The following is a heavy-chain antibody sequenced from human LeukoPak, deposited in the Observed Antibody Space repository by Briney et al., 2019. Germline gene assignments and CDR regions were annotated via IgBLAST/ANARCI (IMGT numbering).Heavy chain of an antibody. CDR1: GFTFSSYA. D-gene: IGHD3-22*01. V-gene: IGHV3-30-3*01. Sequence: GGSLRLSCAASGFTFSSYAMHWVRQAPGKGLEWVAVISYDGSNKYYADSVKGRFTISRDNSKNTLYLQMNSLRAEDTAVYYCARAATPLVSDYCDYWGQGTLVTVSS. J-gene: IGHJ4*02. CDR2: ISYDGSNK. CDR3: ARAATPLVSDYCDY.